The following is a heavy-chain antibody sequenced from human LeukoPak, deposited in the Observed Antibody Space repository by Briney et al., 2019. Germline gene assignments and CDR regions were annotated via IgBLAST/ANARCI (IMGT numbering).Heavy chain of an antibody. CDR3: ARVGYSSSWYVLGYMDV. Sequence: SGGSLRLSCAASGFIFSGYWMHWVRQAPGKGLVWVSRINTDGSSTSYADSVKGRFTISRDNAKNTLYLQMSSLRAEDTAVYYCARVGYSSSWYVLGYMDVWGKGTTVTVSS. D-gene: IGHD6-13*01. V-gene: IGHV3-74*01. CDR2: INTDGSST. CDR1: GFIFSGYW. J-gene: IGHJ6*03.